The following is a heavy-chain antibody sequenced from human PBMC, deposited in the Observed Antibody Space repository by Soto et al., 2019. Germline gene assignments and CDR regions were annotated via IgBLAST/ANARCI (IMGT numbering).Heavy chain of an antibody. CDR3: ARASTTVYGGNSGAFDI. J-gene: IGHJ3*02. D-gene: IGHD3-16*01. V-gene: IGHV4-31*11. CDR2: IYYSGST. CDR1: GGSISSGGYS. Sequence: PSETLSLTCAVSGGSISSGGYSWSWIRQPPGKGLEWIGYIYYSGSTYYNPSLKSRVTISVDTSKNQFSLKLSSVTAADTAVYYCARASTTVYGGNSGAFDIWGQGKMVTVSS.